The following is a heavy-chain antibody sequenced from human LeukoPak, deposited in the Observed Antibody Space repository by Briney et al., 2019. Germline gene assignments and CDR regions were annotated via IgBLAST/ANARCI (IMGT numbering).Heavy chain of an antibody. J-gene: IGHJ4*02. CDR1: GGSISSYY. Sequence: ETLSLTCTVSGGSISSYYWSWIRQPAGKGLEWIGRIFASGGTNYNPSLKSRVTMSVDTSKNQFSLKLSSVTAADTAVYYCARDTAMAFDYWGQGPLVTVSS. CDR2: IFASGGT. D-gene: IGHD5-18*01. CDR3: ARDTAMAFDY. V-gene: IGHV4-4*07.